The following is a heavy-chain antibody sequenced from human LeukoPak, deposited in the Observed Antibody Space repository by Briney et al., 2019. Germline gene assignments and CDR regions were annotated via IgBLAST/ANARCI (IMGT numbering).Heavy chain of an antibody. J-gene: IGHJ4*02. CDR3: ARDLSITMVRAPFY. CDR1: ANTLGYY. D-gene: IGHD3-10*01. CDR2: INPNSGGT. Sequence: ASVKVSCKASANTLGYYIHWVRQAPGQGLEWMEWINPNSGGTNYAQKFQGRVTMTRDTSISTAFMELSRLRSDDTAVYYCARDLSITMVRAPFYWGPGTPVTVSS. V-gene: IGHV1-2*02.